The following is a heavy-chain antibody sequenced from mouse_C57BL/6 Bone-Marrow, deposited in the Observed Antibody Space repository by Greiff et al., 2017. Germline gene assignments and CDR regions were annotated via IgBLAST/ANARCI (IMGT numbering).Heavy chain of an antibody. J-gene: IGHJ4*01. CDR1: GFTFSSYG. CDR3: ARWLYAMDY. CDR2: ISSGGSYT. V-gene: IGHV5-6*01. Sequence: EVQVVESGGDLVKPGGSLKLSCAASGFTFSSYGMSWVRQTPDKRLEWVATISSGGSYTYYPDSVKGRFTISRDNAKNTLYLQMSSLKSEDTAMYYCARWLYAMDYWGQGTSVTGSS.